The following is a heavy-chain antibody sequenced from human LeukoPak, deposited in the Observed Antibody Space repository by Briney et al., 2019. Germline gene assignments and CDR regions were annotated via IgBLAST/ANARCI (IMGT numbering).Heavy chain of an antibody. D-gene: IGHD4-17*01. V-gene: IGHV4-39*01. Sequence: SETLSLTCTVSGGSISSYYWGWIRQPPGKGLEWIGSIYYSGSTYYNPSLKSRVTISVDTSKNQFSLKLSSVTAADTAVYYCARHDYGDYVSPYYFDYWGQGTLVTVSS. CDR1: GGSISSYY. CDR3: ARHDYGDYVSPYYFDY. CDR2: IYYSGST. J-gene: IGHJ4*02.